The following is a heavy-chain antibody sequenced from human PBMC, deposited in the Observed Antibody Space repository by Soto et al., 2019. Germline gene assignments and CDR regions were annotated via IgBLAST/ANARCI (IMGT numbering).Heavy chain of an antibody. CDR3: AKSLNINSTNWFDP. Sequence: EVQILESGGGLVQPGGSLRLSCAASGFTFSSSAMNWVRQAPGKGLEWVSVISASDGNTYYADSVKGRFTISRDNSKNTQYLDMNSLRVEDTAVYYCAKSLNINSTNWFDPWGQGTLVTVSS. J-gene: IGHJ5*02. D-gene: IGHD1-1*01. CDR2: ISASDGNT. V-gene: IGHV3-23*01. CDR1: GFTFSSSA.